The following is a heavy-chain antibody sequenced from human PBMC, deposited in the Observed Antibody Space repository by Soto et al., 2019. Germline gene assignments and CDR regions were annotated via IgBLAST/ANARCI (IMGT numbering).Heavy chain of an antibody. CDR3: ARDEEGYGMDV. CDR1: GFTFSSYG. CDR2: IWYDGSNK. Sequence: GGSLRLSCAASGFTFSSYGMHWVRQAPGKGLEWVAVIWYDGSNKYYADSVKGRFTISRDNSKNTLYLQMNSLRAEDTAVYYCARDEEGYGMDVWGQGTTVTVSS. V-gene: IGHV3-33*01. J-gene: IGHJ6*02.